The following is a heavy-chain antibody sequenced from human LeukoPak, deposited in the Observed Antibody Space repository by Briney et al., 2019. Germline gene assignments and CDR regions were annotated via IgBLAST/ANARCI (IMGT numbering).Heavy chain of an antibody. CDR2: IIPIFGTA. Sequence: SVKVSCKASGYTFTSYDINWVRQAPGQGLEWMGGIIPIFGTANYAQKFQGRVTITADESTSTAYMELSSLRPEDTAVYYCARDGGATTNFDYWGQGTLVTVSS. V-gene: IGHV1-69*13. CDR1: GYTFTSYD. J-gene: IGHJ4*02. CDR3: ARDGGATTNFDY. D-gene: IGHD1-26*01.